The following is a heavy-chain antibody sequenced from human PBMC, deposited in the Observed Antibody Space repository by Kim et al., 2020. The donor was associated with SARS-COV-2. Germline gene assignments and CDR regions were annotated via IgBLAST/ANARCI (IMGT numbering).Heavy chain of an antibody. V-gene: IGHV3-23*01. D-gene: IGHD3-16*02. CDR1: GFNIRDHA. CDR2: ITDTGVT. CDR3: AKKSWTRDFLLSGRHFYYYMDV. Sequence: GGSLRLSCAVSGFNIRDHAMAWVRQAPGKGLEWVSSITDTGVTNYADAVEGRFSVSRDTSQSTLHLHMNSLTGEDTAMYFCAKKSWTRDFLLSGRHFYYYMDVWGEGTAVTVSS. J-gene: IGHJ6*03.